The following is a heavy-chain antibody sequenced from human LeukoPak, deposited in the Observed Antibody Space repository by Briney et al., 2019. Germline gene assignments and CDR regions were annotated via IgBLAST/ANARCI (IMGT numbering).Heavy chain of an antibody. J-gene: IGHJ6*03. CDR1: GFTFSSYW. D-gene: IGHD1-1*01. Sequence: PGGSLRLSCAASGFTFSSYWMSWVRQAPGKGLVWVANIKQDGSEKYYVDSVKGRFTISRDNAKNSLYLQMNSLRAEDTAVYYCASLNWSDVYSYYYYYMDVRGKGTTVTVSS. CDR3: ASLNWSDVYSYYYYYMDV. V-gene: IGHV3-7*01. CDR2: IKQDGSEK.